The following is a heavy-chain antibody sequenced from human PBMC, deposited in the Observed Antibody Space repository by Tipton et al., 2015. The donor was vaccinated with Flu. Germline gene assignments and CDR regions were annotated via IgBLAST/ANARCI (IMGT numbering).Heavy chain of an antibody. V-gene: IGHV4-34*01. CDR3: ARGPVNSTLWFDP. J-gene: IGHJ5*02. CDR1: GGSFSGYY. D-gene: IGHD4-17*01. Sequence: LRLSCAVYGGSFSGYYWSWIRQPPGKGLEWIGEINHSGSTNCNPSLKSRVTISVDTSKNQFSLKLSSVTAADTAVYYCARGPVNSTLWFDPWGQGTLVTVSS. CDR2: INHSGST.